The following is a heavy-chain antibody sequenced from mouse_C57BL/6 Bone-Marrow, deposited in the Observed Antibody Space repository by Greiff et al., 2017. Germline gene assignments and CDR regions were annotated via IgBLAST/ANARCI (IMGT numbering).Heavy chain of an antibody. CDR1: GFTFSSYG. D-gene: IGHD1-1*01. J-gene: IGHJ2*01. Sequence: EVQLVESGGDLVKPGGSLKLSCAASGFTFSSYGMSWVRQTPDKRLEWVATISSGGSYTYYPDSVKGRFTISRDNAKNTLYLQMSSLKSEDTAMYYCARRGRITTVVAPPYFDYWGQGTTLTVSS. CDR2: ISSGGSYT. V-gene: IGHV5-6*01. CDR3: ARRGRITTVVAPPYFDY.